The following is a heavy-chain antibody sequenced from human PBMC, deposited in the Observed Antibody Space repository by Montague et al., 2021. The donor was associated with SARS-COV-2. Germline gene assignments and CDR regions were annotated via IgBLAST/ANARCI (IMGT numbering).Heavy chain of an antibody. CDR1: GGSIDSFY. J-gene: IGHJ6*02. CDR2: IFHSGRT. CDR3: ARGGYYDNTGYYSDYYYNMDV. V-gene: IGHV4-59*01. D-gene: IGHD3-22*01. Sequence: SETLSITCTVSGGSIDSFYWSWIRRPPGKGLEWIGCIFHSGRTYYNPSLKSRVSMSVDTSKNQVSLRLSSLTAADTAVYYCARGGYYDNTGYYSDYYYNMDVWGQGTTVTVSS.